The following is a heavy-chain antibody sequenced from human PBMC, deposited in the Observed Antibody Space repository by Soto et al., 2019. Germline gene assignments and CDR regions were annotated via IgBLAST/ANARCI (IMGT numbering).Heavy chain of an antibody. CDR1: GYTFTSYY. V-gene: IGHV1-46*01. Sequence: QVQLVQSGAEVKKPGASLKVSCKASGYTFTSYYMHWVRQAPGQGLEWMGIINPSGGSTSYAQKFQGRVTRTRDTSTSTVYMELSSLRSEDTAVYYCPRGVEQLVPIDYCGQGTLVTVSS. J-gene: IGHJ4*02. CDR2: INPSGGST. CDR3: PRGVEQLVPIDY. D-gene: IGHD6-6*01.